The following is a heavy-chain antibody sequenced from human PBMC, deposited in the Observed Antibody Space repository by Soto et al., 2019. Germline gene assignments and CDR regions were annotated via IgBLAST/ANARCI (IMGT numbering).Heavy chain of an antibody. Sequence: QVQLGESGGGVVQPGRSLRLSCAASGVTFSSYGMHWVRQAPGKGLEWVAVISYDGSNKYYADSVKVRFTISRDNSKNTLYLQMNSLRAEDTAVYYCAKDLYPYGMYVLGQGTTVTFSS. CDR2: ISYDGSNK. CDR1: GVTFSSYG. D-gene: IGHD2-8*01. J-gene: IGHJ6*02. V-gene: IGHV3-30*18. CDR3: AKDLYPYGMYV.